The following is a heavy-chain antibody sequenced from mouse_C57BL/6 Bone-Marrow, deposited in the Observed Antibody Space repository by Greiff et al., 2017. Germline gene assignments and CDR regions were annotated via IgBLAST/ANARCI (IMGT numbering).Heavy chain of an antibody. J-gene: IGHJ3*01. V-gene: IGHV3-6*01. D-gene: IGHD1-1*01. CDR3: ARDQATVVASRAWFAY. CDR2: ISYDGSN. Sequence: DVKLVESGPGLVKPSQSLSLTCSVTGYSITSGYYWNWIRQFPGNKLEWMGYISYDGSNNYNPSLKNRISITRDTSKNQFFLKLNSVTTEDPATYYCARDQATVVASRAWFAYWGQGTLVTVSA. CDR1: GYSITSGYY.